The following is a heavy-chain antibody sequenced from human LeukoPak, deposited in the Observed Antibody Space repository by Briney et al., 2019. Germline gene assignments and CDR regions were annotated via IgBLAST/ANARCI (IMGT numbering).Heavy chain of an antibody. Sequence: SETLSLTCAVYGGSFSGYYWSWIRQPPGKGLEWIGEINHSGSTNYNPSLKSRVTISVDTSKNQFSLKLSSVTAADTAVYYCARGRLIVVVITPTEGAFDIWGQGTMVTVSS. V-gene: IGHV4-34*01. J-gene: IGHJ3*02. CDR3: ARGRLIVVVITPTEGAFDI. D-gene: IGHD3-22*01. CDR2: INHSGST. CDR1: GGSFSGYY.